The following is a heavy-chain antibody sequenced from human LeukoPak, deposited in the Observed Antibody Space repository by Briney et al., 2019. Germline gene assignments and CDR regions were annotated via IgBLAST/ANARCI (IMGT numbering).Heavy chain of an antibody. J-gene: IGHJ5*02. D-gene: IGHD6-13*01. V-gene: IGHV3-21*01. CDR3: ARDLYSRASRFDP. CDR1: GFTFSSYS. CDR2: ISSSSSYI. Sequence: GGSLRLSCAPSGFTFSSYSMNWVRQAPGKGLKWVSSISSSSSYIYYADSVKGRFTISRDNAKNSLYLQMNSLRAEDTAVYYCARDLYSRASRFDPWGQGTLVTVSS.